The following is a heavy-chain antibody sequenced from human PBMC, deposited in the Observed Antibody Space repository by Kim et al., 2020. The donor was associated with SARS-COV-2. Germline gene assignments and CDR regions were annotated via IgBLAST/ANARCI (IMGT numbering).Heavy chain of an antibody. D-gene: IGHD5-18*01. CDR1: GFTFGDYA. Sequence: GGSLRLSCTASGFTFGDYAMSWVRQAPGKGLEWVGFIRSKAYGGTTEYAASVKGRFTISRDDSKSIAYLQMNSLKTEDTAVYYCTRGPGYSYGYVYYYYMDVWGKGTTVTVSS. J-gene: IGHJ6*03. CDR2: IRSKAYGGTT. CDR3: TRGPGYSYGYVYYYYMDV. V-gene: IGHV3-49*04.